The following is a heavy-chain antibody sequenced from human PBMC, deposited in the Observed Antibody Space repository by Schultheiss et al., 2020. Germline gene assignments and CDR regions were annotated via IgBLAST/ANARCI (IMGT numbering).Heavy chain of an antibody. V-gene: IGHV3-30*03. J-gene: IGHJ6*03. CDR1: AFTFSGYA. D-gene: IGHD2-15*01. CDR3: ARDEHSAKNYYYYYYMDV. Sequence: GESLKISCAASAFTFSGYAMHCVRQAPGKGLEWVAVISYDGSNKYYADSVKGRFTISRDNSKNTLYLQMNSLRAEDTAVYYCARDEHSAKNYYYYYYMDVWGKGTTVTVSS. CDR2: ISYDGSNK.